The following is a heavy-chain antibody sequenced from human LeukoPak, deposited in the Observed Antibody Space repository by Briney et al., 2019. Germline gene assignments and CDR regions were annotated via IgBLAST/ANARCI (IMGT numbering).Heavy chain of an antibody. Sequence: CSVKVSCKASGGTFSSYAISWVRQAPGQGLEWMGGIIPIFGTANYAQKFQGRVTITTDESTSTAYMELSSLRSEDTAVYYCARHFWSGYYRDYWGQGTLVTVSS. D-gene: IGHD3-3*02. CDR3: ARHFWSGYYRDY. V-gene: IGHV1-69*05. J-gene: IGHJ4*02. CDR2: IIPIFGTA. CDR1: GGTFSSYA.